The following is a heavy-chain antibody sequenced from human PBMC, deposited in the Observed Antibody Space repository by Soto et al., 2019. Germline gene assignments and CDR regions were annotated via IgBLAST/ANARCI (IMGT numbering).Heavy chain of an antibody. CDR2: IKSKTDGGTT. Sequence: GSLRLSCAASGFTFSNAWMNWVRQAPGKGLEWVGRIKSKTDGGTTDYAAPVKGRFTISRDDSKNTLYLQMNSLKTEDTAVYYCTTLTIAAPYYYYYYGMDVWGQGTTVTVSS. CDR1: GFTFSNAW. J-gene: IGHJ6*02. V-gene: IGHV3-15*07. CDR3: TTLTIAAPYYYYYYGMDV. D-gene: IGHD6-6*01.